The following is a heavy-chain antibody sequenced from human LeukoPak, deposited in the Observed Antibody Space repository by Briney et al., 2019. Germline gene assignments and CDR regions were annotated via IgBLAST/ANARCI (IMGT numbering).Heavy chain of an antibody. D-gene: IGHD3-3*01. CDR1: GGSISSGSYY. CDR3: ARDVSSGYVS. J-gene: IGHJ5*02. Sequence: PSETLSLTCTVSGGSISSGSYYWSWIRQPAGKGLEWIGRIYTSGSTNYNPSLKSRVTISVDTSKNQFSLKLSSVTAADTAVYYCARDVSSGYVSWGQGSLVTVSS. CDR2: IYTSGST. V-gene: IGHV4-61*02.